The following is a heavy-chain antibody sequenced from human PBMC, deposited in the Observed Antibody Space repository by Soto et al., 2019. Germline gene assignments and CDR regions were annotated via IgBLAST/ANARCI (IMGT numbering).Heavy chain of an antibody. CDR3: TLYNLLAGYRFGY. CDR2: IGSRLNNYAT. CDR1: GSIFSGSE. V-gene: IGHV3-73*01. Sequence: PGGSLRLSCEVSGSIFSGSEMHWVRQASGKGLEWVGRIGSRLNNYATVYAASMRGRFTISRDDSKNTAYLQMNSLKTEDTAMFFCTLYNLLAGYRFGYWGRGSLVTVSP. D-gene: IGHD3-9*01. J-gene: IGHJ4*02.